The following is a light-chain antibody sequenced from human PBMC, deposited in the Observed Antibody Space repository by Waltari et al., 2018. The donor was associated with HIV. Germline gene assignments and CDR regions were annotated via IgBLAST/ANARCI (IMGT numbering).Light chain of an antibody. Sequence: DIVVTQTPLSLSVTPGQPASLSCTSSQSLLHSDGETYLYWYLQKPGQSPQLLIYEVSNRFSGVPERFSGSGSGTDFTLKISRVEAEDVGIYYCLQTIQLPLTFGQGTRLEIK. V-gene: IGKV2D-29*02. CDR2: EVS. J-gene: IGKJ5*01. CDR1: QSLLHSDGETY. CDR3: LQTIQLPLT.